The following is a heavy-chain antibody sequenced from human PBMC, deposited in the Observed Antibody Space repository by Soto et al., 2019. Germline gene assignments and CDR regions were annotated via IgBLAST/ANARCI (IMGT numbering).Heavy chain of an antibody. V-gene: IGHV1-2*02. J-gene: IGHJ5*02. CDR3: ASGGPIVVVTAIVYNWFDP. CDR1: GYTFTGYY. D-gene: IGHD2-21*02. Sequence: ASVKVSCKASGYTFTGYYMHWVRQAPGQGLEWMGWINPNSGGTNYAQKFQGRVTMTRDTSISTAYMELSRLRSDDTAVYYCASGGPIVVVTAIVYNWFDPWGQGILVTVSS. CDR2: INPNSGGT.